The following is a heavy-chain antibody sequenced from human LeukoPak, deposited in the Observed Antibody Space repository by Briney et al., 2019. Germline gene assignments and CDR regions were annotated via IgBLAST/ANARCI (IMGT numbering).Heavy chain of an antibody. Sequence: GASVKVSCKASGGTFSSYAISWVRQAPGQGLEWMGIINPSGGSTSYAQKFQGRVTMTRDTSTSTVYMELSSLRSEDTAVYYCARDAGIAVAGTHWFDPWGQGTLVTVSS. CDR1: GGTFSSYA. J-gene: IGHJ5*02. CDR3: ARDAGIAVAGTHWFDP. V-gene: IGHV1-46*01. D-gene: IGHD6-19*01. CDR2: INPSGGST.